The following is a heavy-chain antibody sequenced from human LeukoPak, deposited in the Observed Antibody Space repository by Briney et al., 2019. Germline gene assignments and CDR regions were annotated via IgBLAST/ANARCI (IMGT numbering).Heavy chain of an antibody. CDR1: GFTVSSNY. CDR2: IYSGGST. Sequence: PGGSLRLSCAASGFTVSSNYMSWVRQAPGKGLEWVSVIYSGGSTYYADSVKGRFTISRDNSKNTLYLQMNSLRAEDTALYYCAKDIRGSGKDGMDVWGQGTTVTVSS. J-gene: IGHJ6*02. V-gene: IGHV3-53*01. D-gene: IGHD3-10*01. CDR3: AKDIRGSGKDGMDV.